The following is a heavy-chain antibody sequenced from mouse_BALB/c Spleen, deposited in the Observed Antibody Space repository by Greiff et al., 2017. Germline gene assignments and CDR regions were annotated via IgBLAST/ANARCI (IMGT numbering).Heavy chain of an antibody. D-gene: IGHD1-1*01. J-gene: IGHJ2*01. CDR2: ISSGGSYT. CDR1: GFTFSSYA. V-gene: IGHV5-9-4*01. CDR3: ARGYYGRPDY. Sequence: EVHLVESGGGLVKPGGSLKLSCAASGFTFSSYAMSWVRQSPEKRLEWVAEISSGGSYTYYPDTVTGRFTISRDNAKNTLYLEMSSLRSEDTAMYYCARGYYGRPDYWGQGTTLTVSS.